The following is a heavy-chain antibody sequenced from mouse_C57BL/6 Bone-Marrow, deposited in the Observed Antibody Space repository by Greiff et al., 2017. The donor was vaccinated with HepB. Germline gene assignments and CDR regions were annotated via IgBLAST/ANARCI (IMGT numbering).Heavy chain of an antibody. CDR1: GYTFTDYN. CDR2: INPNNGGT. V-gene: IGHV1-22*01. Sequence: EVQLQQSGPELVKPGASVKMSCKASGYTFTDYNMHWVKQSHGKSLEWIGYINPNNGGTSYNQKFKGKATLTVNKSSSTAYMELRSLTSEDSAVYYCARSEDHLTSYYAMDYWGQGTSVTVSS. J-gene: IGHJ4*01. D-gene: IGHD5-5*01. CDR3: ARSEDHLTSYYAMDY.